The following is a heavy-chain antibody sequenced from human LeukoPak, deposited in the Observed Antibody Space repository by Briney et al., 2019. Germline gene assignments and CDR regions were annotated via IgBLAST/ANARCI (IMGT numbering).Heavy chain of an antibody. CDR2: ISYDGSNK. Sequence: PGGSLRLSCVASGFTFSSYGMHWVRQAPGKGLEWVAVISYDGSNKYYADSVKGRFTISRDNSKNTLYLQMNSLRAEDTAVYYCARAAGDYLSFDYWGQGTLVTVSS. V-gene: IGHV3-30*03. J-gene: IGHJ4*02. D-gene: IGHD4-17*01. CDR3: ARAAGDYLSFDY. CDR1: GFTFSSYG.